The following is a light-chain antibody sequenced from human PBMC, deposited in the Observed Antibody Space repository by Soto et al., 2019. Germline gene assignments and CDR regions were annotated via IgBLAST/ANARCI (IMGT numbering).Light chain of an antibody. V-gene: IGLV2-23*02. CDR1: TSDVGGYDV. J-gene: IGLJ3*02. CDR2: EVN. Sequence: ALTQPASVSGSPGQSITISCSGTTSDVGGYDVVSWYQQHPGKAPKLMIFEVNQRPSGVSDRFSGSKSGNTASLTISGLQAGDEADYYCCSFAGSSTFWVFGGGTKVTVL. CDR3: CSFAGSSTFWV.